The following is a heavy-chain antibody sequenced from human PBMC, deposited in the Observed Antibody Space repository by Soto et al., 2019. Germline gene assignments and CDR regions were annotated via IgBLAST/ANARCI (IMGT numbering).Heavy chain of an antibody. J-gene: IGHJ6*02. V-gene: IGHV4-34*01. CDR1: GGSFSGYY. Sequence: SETLSLTCAVYGGSFSGYYWSWIRQPPGKGLEWIGEINHSGSTNYNPSLKSRVTISVDTSKNQFSLKLSSVTAADTAVYYCARGGRIRYYYYGMDVWGQGTTVTVSS. CDR3: ARGGRIRYYYYGMDV. CDR2: INHSGST. D-gene: IGHD5-18*01.